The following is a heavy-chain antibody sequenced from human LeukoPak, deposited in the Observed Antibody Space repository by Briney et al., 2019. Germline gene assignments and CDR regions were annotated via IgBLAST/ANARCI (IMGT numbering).Heavy chain of an antibody. D-gene: IGHD3-9*01. Sequence: KPGGSLRLSCAASGLRFSDYYVSWIRQAPGKGLQWVSYISSGGDIMHYADSVKGRFTSSRDNAKNSGYLEMNSLGAEDTAVYYCAKGSVRYFDWLLDYWGQGTLVTVSS. J-gene: IGHJ4*02. CDR2: ISSGGDIM. CDR3: AKGSVRYFDWLLDY. CDR1: GLRFSDYY. V-gene: IGHV3-11*01.